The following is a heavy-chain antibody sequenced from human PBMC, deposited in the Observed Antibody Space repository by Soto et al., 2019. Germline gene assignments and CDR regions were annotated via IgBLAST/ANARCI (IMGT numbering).Heavy chain of an antibody. Sequence: GASVKVSCKASGYTFTSYGISWVRQAPGQGLEWMGRISAYNGNTNYAQKLQGRVTMTTDTSTSTAYMELNSLRAEDTAVYYCARDLWGVGVPGPWGQGTLVTVSS. D-gene: IGHD3-16*01. J-gene: IGHJ5*02. V-gene: IGHV1-18*01. CDR3: ARDLWGVGVPGP. CDR1: GYTFTSYG. CDR2: ISAYNGNT.